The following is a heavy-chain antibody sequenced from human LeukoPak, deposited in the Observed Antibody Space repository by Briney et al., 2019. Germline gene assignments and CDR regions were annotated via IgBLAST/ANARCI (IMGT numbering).Heavy chain of an antibody. V-gene: IGHV5-51*01. CDR1: GYSFTKYL. J-gene: IGHJ6*02. CDR2: LYPGYSDT. D-gene: IGHD6-13*01. Sequence: GESLKISFKGSGYSFTKYLIGWVRQIPGKGPGGMVVLYPGYSDTTYRPSFQGQVPISADKSISPAYLQWRRLRASDTAIYYCARVYTSTWPYYYYYYGMDVWGQGTTVAVSS. CDR3: ARVYTSTWPYYYYYYGMDV.